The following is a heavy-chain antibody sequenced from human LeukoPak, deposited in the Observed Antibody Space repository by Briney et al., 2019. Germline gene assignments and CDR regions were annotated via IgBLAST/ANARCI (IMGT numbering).Heavy chain of an antibody. V-gene: IGHV4-39*01. Sequence: SETLSLTCTVSGASIITTNYYWGWIRQPPGKGLEWIGSISYSGNAYYNPSLRSRLSISMDASKNQFSLQVRSVTAADTAVYYCARNLGQTWGTVTTDLWYFDHWGQGTLVPVSS. CDR1: GASIITTNYY. J-gene: IGHJ4*02. D-gene: IGHD4-11*01. CDR2: ISYSGNA. CDR3: ARNLGQTWGTVTTDLWYFDH.